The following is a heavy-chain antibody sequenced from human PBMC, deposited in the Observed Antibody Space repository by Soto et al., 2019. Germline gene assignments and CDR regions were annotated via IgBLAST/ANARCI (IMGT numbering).Heavy chain of an antibody. CDR3: ARDSSGFHWFDA. D-gene: IGHD3-22*01. Sequence: ASVKVSCKASGYTLTSDYMHWVRQDPGQGLEWMAIMNPSGSSTSYAQRFQDRLTMTRDTSTSTVYMELRSLRSEDTAVYYCARDSSGFHWFDAWGQGTLVTVSS. J-gene: IGHJ5*02. V-gene: IGHV1-46*01. CDR1: GYTLTSDY. CDR2: MNPSGSST.